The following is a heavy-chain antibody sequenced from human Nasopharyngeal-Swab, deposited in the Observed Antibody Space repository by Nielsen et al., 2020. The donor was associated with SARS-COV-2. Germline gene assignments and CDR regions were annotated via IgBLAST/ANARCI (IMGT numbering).Heavy chain of an antibody. J-gene: IGHJ4*02. CDR1: GFTFSDYY. CDR3: AKDQSSTWYYLDY. V-gene: IGHV3-11*04. Sequence: GGSLRLSCAASGFTFSDYYMSWIRQAPGKGLEWVSYISSSGSTIYYADSVKGRFTISRDNAKNSLFLQMNSLRAEDTAVYYCAKDQSSTWYYLDYWGQGTLVTVSS. CDR2: ISSSGSTI. D-gene: IGHD6-13*01.